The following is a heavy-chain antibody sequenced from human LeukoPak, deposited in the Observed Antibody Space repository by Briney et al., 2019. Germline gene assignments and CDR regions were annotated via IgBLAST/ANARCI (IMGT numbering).Heavy chain of an antibody. CDR3: ARDPGGYCSSTSCPLYY. D-gene: IGHD2-2*01. V-gene: IGHV1-69*13. J-gene: IGHJ4*02. CDR1: GGTFSSYA. Sequence: SVKVSCKASGGTFSSYAISWVRQAPGQGLEWMGGIIPIFGTANYAQKFQGRVTITADESTSTAHMELSSLRSEDTAVYYCARDPGGYCSSTSCPLYYWGQGTLVTVSS. CDR2: IIPIFGTA.